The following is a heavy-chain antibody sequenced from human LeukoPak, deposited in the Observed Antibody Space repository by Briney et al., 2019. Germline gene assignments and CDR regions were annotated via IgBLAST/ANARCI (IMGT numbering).Heavy chain of an antibody. D-gene: IGHD3-10*01. CDR1: GFSFSRHA. Sequence: GGSLRLSCAASGFSFSRHAMNWVRQAPGKGLGWISHISGGSDIIEYADSVRGRFTISRDNGRGSLYLQMNSLRVEDTAVYYCARYGSGRNYIDPFDFWGQGTLVAVSS. CDR3: ARYGSGRNYIDPFDF. CDR2: ISGGSDII. J-gene: IGHJ4*02. V-gene: IGHV3-48*01.